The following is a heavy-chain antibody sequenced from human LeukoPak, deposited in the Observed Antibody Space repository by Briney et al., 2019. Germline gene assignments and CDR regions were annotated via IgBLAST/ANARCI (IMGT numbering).Heavy chain of an antibody. Sequence: GGSLRLSCAASGFTVSNYYMSWVRKAPGEGLEWVSVIYSGGDAYHADSVKGRFTLSRDNSKNTLYLQMNSLRAEDTAVYYCARDPDAWGQGTLVTVSS. CDR3: ARDPDA. CDR1: GFTVSNYY. CDR2: IYSGGDA. V-gene: IGHV3-66*01. J-gene: IGHJ5*02.